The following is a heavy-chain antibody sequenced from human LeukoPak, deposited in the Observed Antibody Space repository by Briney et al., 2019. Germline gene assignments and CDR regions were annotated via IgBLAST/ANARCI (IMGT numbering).Heavy chain of an antibody. Sequence: PGGSLRLSCAASGFTVSSYAMSLVRQAPGKGLEWVSAISGSGGSTYYADSVKGRFTISRDNSKNTLYLQMNSLRAEDTAVYYCAKEERRWLHPPFDYWGQGTLVTVSS. J-gene: IGHJ4*02. CDR2: ISGSGGST. V-gene: IGHV3-23*01. D-gene: IGHD5-24*01. CDR1: GFTVSSYA. CDR3: AKEERRWLHPPFDY.